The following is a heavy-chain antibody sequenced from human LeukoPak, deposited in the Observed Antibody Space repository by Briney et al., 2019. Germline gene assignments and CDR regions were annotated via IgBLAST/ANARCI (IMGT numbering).Heavy chain of an antibody. CDR2: IYYSGST. CDR3: ARNRYYYGSGNYGVPNWFDP. CDR1: GGSISSSSYY. Sequence: SETLSLTCTVSGGSISSSSYYWGWIRQPPGKGLEWIGSIYYSGSTYYNPSLKSRVTISVDTSKDQFSLKLSSVTVADTAVYYCARNRYYYGSGNYGVPNWFDPWGQGTLVTVSS. D-gene: IGHD3-10*01. V-gene: IGHV4-39*01. J-gene: IGHJ5*02.